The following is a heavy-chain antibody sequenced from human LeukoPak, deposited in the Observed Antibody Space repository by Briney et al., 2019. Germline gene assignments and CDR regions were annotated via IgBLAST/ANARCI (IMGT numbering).Heavy chain of an antibody. V-gene: IGHV3-23*01. CDR3: ARDLIAAPGQDAFDI. CDR1: GFIFSSYA. Sequence: GGSLRLSCEVSGFIFSSYAMTWVRQAPGKGLEWVSDISTSGDSTHYSDSVKGRFTVYRDNSKNTLYLQMNSLRAEDTAVYYCARDLIAAPGQDAFDIWGQGTMVTVSS. J-gene: IGHJ3*02. CDR2: ISTSGDST. D-gene: IGHD6-13*01.